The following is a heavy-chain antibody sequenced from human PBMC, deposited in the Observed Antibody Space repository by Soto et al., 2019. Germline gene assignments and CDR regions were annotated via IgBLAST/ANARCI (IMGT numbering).Heavy chain of an antibody. V-gene: IGHV1-18*01. CDR3: ARDHWSGADCSSGSCWSRYYMDV. D-gene: IGHD2-15*01. Sequence: QVQLVQSGAEVKKPGASVKVSCKASGYTFTSYGISWVRQAPGQGLEWMGWISAYNGNTNYAQKLQGRVTMTTDTSTSTAYMELRSLRSDGTALSHCARDHWSGADCSSGSCWSRYYMDVWGKGTTVTVSS. CDR2: ISAYNGNT. CDR1: GYTFTSYG. J-gene: IGHJ6*03.